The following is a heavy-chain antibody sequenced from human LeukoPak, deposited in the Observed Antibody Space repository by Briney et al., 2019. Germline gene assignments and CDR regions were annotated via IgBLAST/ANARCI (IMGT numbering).Heavy chain of an antibody. Sequence: SETLSLTCTVSGGSISSYYRSWIRQPPGKGLEWIGYIYYSGSTNYNPSLKSRVTISVDTSKNQFSLKLSSVTAADTAVYYCAREGGSYPDSFDIWGQGTMVTVSS. CDR2: IYYSGST. CDR3: AREGGSYPDSFDI. J-gene: IGHJ3*02. V-gene: IGHV4-59*01. CDR1: GGSISSYY. D-gene: IGHD1-26*01.